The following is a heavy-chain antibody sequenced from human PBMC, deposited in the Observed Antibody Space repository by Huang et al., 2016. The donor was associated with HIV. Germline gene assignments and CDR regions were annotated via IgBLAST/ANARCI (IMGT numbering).Heavy chain of an antibody. Sequence: QVQLVQSGGEVMQPGASVRVSCTASGSAFGSYGMRWVRQAPGQGLEWLGGIGSDSRDTSSAQKFQGRVTMTTDTSTTTTYMELRSLRSDDTAMYYCARDPYYSNRWKRNDASFLWGQGTMITVSS. CDR2: IGSDSRDT. D-gene: IGHD4-4*01. CDR3: ARDPYYSNRWKRNDASFL. CDR1: GSAFGSYG. J-gene: IGHJ3*01. V-gene: IGHV1-18*01.